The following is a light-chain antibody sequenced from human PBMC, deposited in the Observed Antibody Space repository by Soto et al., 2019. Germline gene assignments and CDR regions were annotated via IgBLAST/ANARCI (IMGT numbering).Light chain of an antibody. Sequence: DVQMTQSPSSLSASVGDRVTITCRASQRVSKYLNWYQQKPGKAPKLLIYAASSLQHGVPSRFSGSGSGTEFTLTISSLQPEDFATYYCLQCYITPLTFGGGTKVQVK. J-gene: IGKJ4*01. CDR3: LQCYITPLT. V-gene: IGKV1-39*01. CDR2: AAS. CDR1: QRVSKY.